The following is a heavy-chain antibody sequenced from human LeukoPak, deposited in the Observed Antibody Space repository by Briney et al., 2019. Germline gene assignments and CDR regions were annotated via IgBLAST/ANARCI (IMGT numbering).Heavy chain of an antibody. J-gene: IGHJ4*02. V-gene: IGHV1-69*04. CDR3: ARDTPIQRLVLNF. Sequence: SVKVSCKASGGTFSSYAISWVRQAPGQGLEWMGRIIPILGIANYAQKFQGRVTITADKSTSTAYMELSSLRSEDTAVYYCARDTPIQRLVLNFWGQGTLVTVSS. CDR2: IIPILGIA. D-gene: IGHD6-19*01. CDR1: GGTFSSYA.